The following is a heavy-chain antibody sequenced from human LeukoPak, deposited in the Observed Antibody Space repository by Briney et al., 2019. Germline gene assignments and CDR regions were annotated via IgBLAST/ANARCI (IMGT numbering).Heavy chain of an antibody. CDR3: AKSGYNRFDY. Sequence: GGSLRLSCAASGFTFSNFAMHWVRQAPGKGLEWVALISYDGSSKYNEDSVKGRFTISRDDSKNTLYLQMNSLRAEDTAVYYCAKSGYNRFDYWGQGTLVTVSS. V-gene: IGHV3-30*18. CDR2: ISYDGSSK. D-gene: IGHD5-24*01. J-gene: IGHJ4*02. CDR1: GFTFSNFA.